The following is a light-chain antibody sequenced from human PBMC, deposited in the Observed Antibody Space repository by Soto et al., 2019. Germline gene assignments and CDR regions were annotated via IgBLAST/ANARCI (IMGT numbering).Light chain of an antibody. V-gene: IGKV3D-20*02. CDR1: QSVSSSY. J-gene: IGKJ1*01. Sequence: EIVLTQSPGTLSLSPGERATLSCRASQSVSSSYLAWYQQKPGQAPRLLIYDASTRATGFPARFSGSGSGTEFTLTISSLQSEDFAVYYCQQRSNWPPWTFGQGTKVDI. CDR3: QQRSNWPPWT. CDR2: DAS.